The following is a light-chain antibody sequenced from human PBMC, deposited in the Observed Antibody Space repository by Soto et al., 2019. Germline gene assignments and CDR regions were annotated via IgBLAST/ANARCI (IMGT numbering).Light chain of an antibody. Sequence: QSALTQPPSLSGTPGQRVTIACSGSNSNIGRYSVNWYQHFPGTAPKILIYSDDERPSRVPDRFSGSKSGTSASLAISGLQSEDEAEYYCAAWDDNLNGPLFCGGTKLTVL. J-gene: IGLJ3*02. CDR1: NSNIGRYS. V-gene: IGLV1-44*01. CDR3: AAWDDNLNGPL. CDR2: SDD.